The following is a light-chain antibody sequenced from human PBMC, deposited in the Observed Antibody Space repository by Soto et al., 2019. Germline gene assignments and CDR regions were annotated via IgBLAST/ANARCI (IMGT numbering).Light chain of an antibody. J-gene: IGKJ1*01. CDR2: KAS. CDR3: QHYNSYPRT. Sequence: DIQMTQSPSTLSACVGDIVTITCRASQSVSAWLAWYQQKPGKAPKRLIYKASSLESEVPLRFSGSVSATQFTLTISSLQPDAFATYCCQHYNSYPRTFGLGTKVQIK. V-gene: IGKV1-5*03. CDR1: QSVSAW.